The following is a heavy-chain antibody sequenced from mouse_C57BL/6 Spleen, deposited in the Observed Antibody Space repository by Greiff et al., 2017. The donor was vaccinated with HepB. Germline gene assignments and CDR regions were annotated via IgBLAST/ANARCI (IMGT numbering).Heavy chain of an antibody. V-gene: IGHV5-4*01. J-gene: IGHJ2*01. D-gene: IGHD2-13*01. CDR2: ISDGGSYT. CDR1: GFTFSSYA. Sequence: EVHLVESGGGLVKPGGSLKLSCAASGFTFSSYAMSWVRQTPEKRLEWVATISDGGSYTYYPDNVKGRFTISRDNAKNNLYLQMSHLKSEDTAMYYCARDRGIYYGGGFDYWGQGTTLTVSS. CDR3: ARDRGIYYGGGFDY.